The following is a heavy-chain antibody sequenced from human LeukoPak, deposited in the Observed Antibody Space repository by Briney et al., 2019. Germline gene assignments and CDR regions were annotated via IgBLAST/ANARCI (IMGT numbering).Heavy chain of an antibody. J-gene: IGHJ6*02. CDR3: ARARVYYYYGMDV. V-gene: IGHV4-30-2*01. CDR2: IYHSGST. CDR1: GGSITYRSYY. Sequence: PSETLSLTCTVSGGSITYRSYYWGWIRQPPGKGLEWIGYIYHSGSTYYNPSLKSRVTISVDRSKNQFSLKLSSVTAADTAVYYCARARVYYYYGMDVWGQGTTVTVSS.